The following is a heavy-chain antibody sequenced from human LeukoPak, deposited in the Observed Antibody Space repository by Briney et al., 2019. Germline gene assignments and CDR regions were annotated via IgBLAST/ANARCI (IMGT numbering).Heavy chain of an antibody. CDR3: AGDSSVGIHFDY. CDR1: GFTFSSYS. CDR2: ISSSSSYI. Sequence: GGSLRLSCAASGFTFSSYSMNWVRQAPGKGLEWVSSISSSSSYIYYADSVKGRFTISRDNAKNSLYLQMNSLRAEDTAVYYCAGDSSVGIHFDYWGQGTLVTVSS. V-gene: IGHV3-21*01. J-gene: IGHJ4*02. D-gene: IGHD2-2*01.